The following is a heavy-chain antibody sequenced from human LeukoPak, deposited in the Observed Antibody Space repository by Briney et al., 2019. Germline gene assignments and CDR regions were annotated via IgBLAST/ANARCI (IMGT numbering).Heavy chain of an antibody. CDR2: IYPGDSDT. J-gene: IGHJ4*02. D-gene: IGHD3-22*01. Sequence: GESLKISCKGSGYSFTSYWIGWVRQMPGKSLEWMGVIYPGDSDTRYSPSFQGQVTISADKSISTAYLQWSSLKASDTAMYYCARHGIYYYDSSGPDYWGQGTLVTVSS. CDR1: GYSFTSYW. CDR3: ARHGIYYYDSSGPDY. V-gene: IGHV5-51*01.